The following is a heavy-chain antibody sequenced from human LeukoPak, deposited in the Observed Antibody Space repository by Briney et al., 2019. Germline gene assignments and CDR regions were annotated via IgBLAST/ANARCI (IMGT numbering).Heavy chain of an antibody. Sequence: GGSLRLSCAASGFTFSSYAMRWVRQAPGKGREWVSAISGSGGSTYYADSVKGRFTISRDNSKNTLYLQMNSLRAEDTAVYYCAKSHGVLRFLEWLLLYYFDYWGQGTLVTVSS. CDR3: AKSHGVLRFLEWLLLYYFDY. CDR1: GFTFSSYA. D-gene: IGHD3-3*01. V-gene: IGHV3-23*01. CDR2: ISGSGGST. J-gene: IGHJ4*02.